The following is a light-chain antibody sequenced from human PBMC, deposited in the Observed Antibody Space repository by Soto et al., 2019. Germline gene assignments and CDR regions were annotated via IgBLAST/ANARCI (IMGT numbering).Light chain of an antibody. CDR1: QGISSY. CDR2: TAS. Sequence: DIQLTQSPSFLSASVGDRVTITCRASQGISSYLAWYQQKPGKAPNLLIYTASTLQSGVPSSFSGSGSGTEFTLTNSILQPEDFATYYCQQHNSYPVTFGGGTKVEIK. J-gene: IGKJ4*01. CDR3: QQHNSYPVT. V-gene: IGKV1-9*01.